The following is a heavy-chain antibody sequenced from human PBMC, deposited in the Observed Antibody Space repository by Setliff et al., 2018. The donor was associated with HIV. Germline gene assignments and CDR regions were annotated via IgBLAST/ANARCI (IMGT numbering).Heavy chain of an antibody. CDR1: GGSISSSSDY. D-gene: IGHD3-9*01. V-gene: IGHV4-39*01. J-gene: IGHJ6*03. CDR2: IYYSGST. CDR3: ARHPRHYNILTGYRYYYMDV. Sequence: SETLSLTCTVSGGSISSSSDYWGWIRQPPGKGLEWIGYIYYSGSTYYNPSLKSRVAIFIDTSKNQFSLRLSSVTAADTAVYYCARHPRHYNILTGYRYYYMDVWGKGTTVTVSS.